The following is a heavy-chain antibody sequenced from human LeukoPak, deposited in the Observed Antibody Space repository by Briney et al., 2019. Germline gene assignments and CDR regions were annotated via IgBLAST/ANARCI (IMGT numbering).Heavy chain of an antibody. V-gene: IGHV3-21*01. CDR3: ARYPPPFGELTYYYMDV. CDR2: ISSSSSYI. Sequence: GGSLRLSCAVSGFSFSNSGMNWVRQAPGKGLEWVSSISSSSSYIYYADSVKGRFTISRDNAKNSLYLQMNSLRAEDTAVYYCARYPPPFGELTYYYMDVWGKGTTVTVSS. D-gene: IGHD3-10*01. J-gene: IGHJ6*03. CDR1: GFSFSNSG.